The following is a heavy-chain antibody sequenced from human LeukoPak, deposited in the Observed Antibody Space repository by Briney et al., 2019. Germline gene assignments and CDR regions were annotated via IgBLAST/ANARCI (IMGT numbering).Heavy chain of an antibody. CDR2: ISYDGSNK. Sequence: RSGGSLRLSCAASGFTFSSYGMHWVRQAPGKGLEWVAVISYDGSNKYYADSVKGRFTISRDNSKNTLYLQMNSLRAEDTAVYYCAKEGFDSWGQGTLVTVSS. J-gene: IGHJ4*02. CDR1: GFTFSSYG. CDR3: AKEGFDS. V-gene: IGHV3-30*18.